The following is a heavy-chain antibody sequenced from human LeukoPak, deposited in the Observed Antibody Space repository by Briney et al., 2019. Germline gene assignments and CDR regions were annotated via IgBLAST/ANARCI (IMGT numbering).Heavy chain of an antibody. CDR2: ISPDGSSR. J-gene: IGHJ4*02. D-gene: IGHD2-21*02. V-gene: IGHV3-74*01. Sequence: GGSLRLSCAASGFPFSTYWMHWVRQPPGKGLVWVSRISPDGSSRSYADSVKGRFIIPRDNAKNTLSLQMNSLTAEDTAVYYCARDGGLLPDNWGKGTLVTVSS. CDR1: GFPFSTYW. CDR3: ARDGGLLPDN.